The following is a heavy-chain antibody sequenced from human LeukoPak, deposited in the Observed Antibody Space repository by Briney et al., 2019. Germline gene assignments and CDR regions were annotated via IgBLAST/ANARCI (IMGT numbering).Heavy chain of an antibody. CDR3: AKDLESYYDSSGYPNY. CDR1: GFTFSSYG. V-gene: IGHV3-30*18. D-gene: IGHD3-22*01. Sequence: GGSLRLSCAASGFTFSSYGMHWVRQAPGKGLEWVAVISYDGSNKYYADSVKGRFTISRDNSKNTLYLQMNSLRAEDTAVYYCAKDLESYYDSSGYPNYWGQGTLVTVSS. J-gene: IGHJ4*02. CDR2: ISYDGSNK.